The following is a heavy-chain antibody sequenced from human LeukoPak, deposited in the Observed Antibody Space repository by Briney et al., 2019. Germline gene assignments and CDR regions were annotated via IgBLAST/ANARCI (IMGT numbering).Heavy chain of an antibody. CDR3: ARLYCSSTSCYPLGDY. CDR1: GFTFDDYG. J-gene: IGHJ4*02. V-gene: IGHV3-20*04. CDR2: INWNGGST. D-gene: IGHD2-2*01. Sequence: GGSLRLSCAASGFTFDDYGMSWVRHAPGKGLEWVSGINWNGGSTTYADFVKGRFTISRDKAKHSLYLQINSLRAEDTAFYYCARLYCSSTSCYPLGDYWGQGTLVTVSS.